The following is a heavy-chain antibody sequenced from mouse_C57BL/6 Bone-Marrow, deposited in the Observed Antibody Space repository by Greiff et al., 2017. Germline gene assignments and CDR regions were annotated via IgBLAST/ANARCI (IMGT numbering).Heavy chain of an antibody. V-gene: IGHV5-4*03. CDR3: ARYYSNSWFAY. D-gene: IGHD2-5*01. J-gene: IGHJ3*01. Sequence: EVKLMESGGGLVKPGGSLKLSCAASGFTFSSYAMSWVRQTPEKRLEWVATISDGGSYTYYPDNVKGPFTISRDNAKNNLYLQMSRLKSEDTAMYYCARYYSNSWFAYWGQGTLVTVSA. CDR1: GFTFSSYA. CDR2: ISDGGSYT.